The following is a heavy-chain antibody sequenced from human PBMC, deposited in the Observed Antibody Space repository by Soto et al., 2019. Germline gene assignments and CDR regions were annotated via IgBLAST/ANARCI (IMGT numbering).Heavy chain of an antibody. CDR2: ISAYNGNT. V-gene: IGHV1-18*01. CDR3: ARVAVDIVVVPAAIRVNWFDP. D-gene: IGHD2-2*01. Sequence: QVQLVQSGAEVKKPGASVKVSCKASGYTFTSYGISWVRQAPGQGLEWMGWISAYNGNTNYAQKLQGRVTMTTHTSTRAANMELRSLRSDATAVYDCARVAVDIVVVPAAIRVNWFDPWGQGTLVTVSS. CDR1: GYTFTSYG. J-gene: IGHJ5*02.